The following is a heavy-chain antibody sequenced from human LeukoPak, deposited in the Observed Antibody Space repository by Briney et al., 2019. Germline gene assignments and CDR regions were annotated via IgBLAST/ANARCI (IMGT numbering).Heavy chain of an antibody. D-gene: IGHD6-13*01. CDR2: IYPGDSDT. J-gene: IGHJ3*02. CDR3: ARSIAAAGQMAFDI. Sequence: GESLKISCKGSGYRFSSYWIAWVRQMPGKGLEWMGIIYPGDSDTRYSPSFQGQVTISVDKSISTAYLQWSSLKASDTAMYYCARSIAAAGQMAFDIWGQGTMVTVSS. CDR1: GYRFSSYW. V-gene: IGHV5-51*01.